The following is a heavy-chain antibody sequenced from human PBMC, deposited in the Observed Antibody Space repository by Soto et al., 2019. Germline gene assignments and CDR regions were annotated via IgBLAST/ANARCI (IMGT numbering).Heavy chain of an antibody. Sequence: GGSLRLSCAASGFDFTTTWMNWVRLAPGKGLEWIARIKSKNDGGTLDYASPVKGRFTISRDDSKKTSYLQMNSLKTEDTAIYYCSTSGYGGFDYWGQGVLVTVSS. CDR2: IKSKNDGGTL. CDR3: STSGYGGFDY. D-gene: IGHD5-12*01. J-gene: IGHJ4*02. V-gene: IGHV3-15*07. CDR1: GFDFTTTW.